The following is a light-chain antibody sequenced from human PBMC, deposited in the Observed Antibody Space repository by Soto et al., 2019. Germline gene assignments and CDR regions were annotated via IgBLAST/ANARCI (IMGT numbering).Light chain of an antibody. V-gene: IGKV3-20*01. CDR3: QQYGSSPRT. CDR1: PSVSSRY. J-gene: IGKJ1*01. CDR2: GAS. Sequence: EIVLTQSPGTQSLFPGERATFSCRASPSVSSRYLAWYQQKPGQAPRLLIYGASSRATGTPDRFSGSGSGTDFTLTISRLEPEDSAVYYCQQYGSSPRTFGQGTKVEI.